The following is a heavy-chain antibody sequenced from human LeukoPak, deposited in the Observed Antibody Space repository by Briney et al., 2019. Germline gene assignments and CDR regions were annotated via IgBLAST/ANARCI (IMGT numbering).Heavy chain of an antibody. CDR1: GFSRSTSGMR. D-gene: IGHD3-10*01. Sequence: SGPALVKPTQTLTLTCTFSGFSRSTSGMRVSWIRQPPGKALEWLALIDWDDEKFYSTSLKTRLTISKDTSKNQVVLTMTNMDPVDTATYYCARTYGSGSWGAFDIWGQGTMVTVSS. CDR2: IDWDDEK. CDR3: ARTYGSGSWGAFDI. V-gene: IGHV2-70*04. J-gene: IGHJ3*02.